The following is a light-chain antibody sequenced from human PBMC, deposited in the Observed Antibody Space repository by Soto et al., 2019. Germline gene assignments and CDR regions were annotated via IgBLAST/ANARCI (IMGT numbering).Light chain of an antibody. CDR2: GVS. CDR3: QQYGSSPLIS. CDR1: QSVSNNY. Sequence: EIVMTQSPATLSVSPGERATLSCRASQSVSNNYLAWYQQKPGQAPRLLIYGVSSRATGIPDRFSGSGSGTDFSLTISRLEPEDFAVYYCQQYGSSPLISFGQGKRLEIK. V-gene: IGKV3-20*01. J-gene: IGKJ5*01.